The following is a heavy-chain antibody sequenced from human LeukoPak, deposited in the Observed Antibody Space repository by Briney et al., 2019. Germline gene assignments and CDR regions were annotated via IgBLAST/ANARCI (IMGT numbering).Heavy chain of an antibody. V-gene: IGHV3-74*01. CDR3: ARDRGGIGYYMDV. J-gene: IGHJ6*03. CDR1: GFTFSSYW. Sequence: HPGGSLRLSCAASGFTFSSYWMHWVRQAPGKGLVWVSRINSDGSGTSYADSVKGRFTISRDNAKNSLYLQMNSLRAEDTALYYCARDRGGIGYYMDVWGKGTTVTVSS. CDR2: INSDGSGT. D-gene: IGHD3-16*02.